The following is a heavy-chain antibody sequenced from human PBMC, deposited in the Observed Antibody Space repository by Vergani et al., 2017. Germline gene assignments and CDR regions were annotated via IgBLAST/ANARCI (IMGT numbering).Heavy chain of an antibody. Sequence: QVHLVESGGGVVQPGRSLRLSCVVSGFTSSYYGMHWVRQAPGKGLEWVAVISYDGSNKYYADSVKGRFTISRDNSKNTLYLQMNSLRAEDTAVYYCATGIAAAVNWFDPWGQGTLVTVSS. D-gene: IGHD6-13*01. V-gene: IGHV3-30*03. CDR2: ISYDGSNK. CDR3: ATGIAAAVNWFDP. CDR1: GFTSSYYG. J-gene: IGHJ5*02.